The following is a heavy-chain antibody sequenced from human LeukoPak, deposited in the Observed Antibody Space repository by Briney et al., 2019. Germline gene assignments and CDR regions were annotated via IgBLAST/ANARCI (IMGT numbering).Heavy chain of an antibody. D-gene: IGHD3-3*01. CDR2: IYTSGST. V-gene: IGHV4-4*07. Sequence: SETLSLTCTVSGGSISSYYWSWIRQPAGKGLEWIGRIYTSGSTNHNPSLKSRVTISVDKSKNQFSLKLSSVTAADTAVYYCARGDEWYFDYWGQGTLVTVSS. J-gene: IGHJ4*02. CDR1: GGSISSYY. CDR3: ARGDEWYFDY.